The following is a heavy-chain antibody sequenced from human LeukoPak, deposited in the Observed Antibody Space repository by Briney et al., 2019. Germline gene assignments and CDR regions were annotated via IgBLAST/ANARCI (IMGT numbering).Heavy chain of an antibody. CDR2: IYYSGST. CDR1: GGSISISSYY. D-gene: IGHD5-18*01. J-gene: IGHJ4*02. V-gene: IGHV4-39*01. Sequence: SETLSLTCTVSGGSISISSYYWGWIRQPPGKGLEWIGSIYYSGSTYYNPSLKSRVTISVDTSKNQFSLKLSSVTAADTAVYYCARQYNYGSFDYWGQGTLVTVSS. CDR3: ARQYNYGSFDY.